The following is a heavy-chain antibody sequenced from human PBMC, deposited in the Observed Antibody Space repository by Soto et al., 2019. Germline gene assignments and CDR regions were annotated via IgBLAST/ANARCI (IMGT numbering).Heavy chain of an antibody. CDR1: GFTFSSYW. V-gene: IGHV3-74*01. CDR2: INSDGSRT. Sequence: EVQLVESGGGLVQPGGSLRLSCAASGFTFSSYWMHWVRQAPGKGLVWVSRINSDGSRTSYADSVKGRFTISRDNAKYTLYLQMNSLRAEDTAVYYCARELGTDAFDIWGQGTMVTVSS. D-gene: IGHD1-26*01. CDR3: ARELGTDAFDI. J-gene: IGHJ3*02.